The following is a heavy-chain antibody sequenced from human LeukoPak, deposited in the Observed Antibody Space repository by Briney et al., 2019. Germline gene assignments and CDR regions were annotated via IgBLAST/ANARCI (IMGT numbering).Heavy chain of an antibody. Sequence: PSETLSLTCTVSGGSISSYYWSWIRQPPGKGLEWIGYIYYSGSTNYNPSLKSQVTISVDTSKNQFALKLSSVTAADTAVYYCARVPYSSSWAYYYYMDVWGKGTTVTVSS. V-gene: IGHV4-59*01. CDR2: IYYSGST. D-gene: IGHD6-13*01. CDR3: ARVPYSSSWAYYYYMDV. J-gene: IGHJ6*03. CDR1: GGSISSYY.